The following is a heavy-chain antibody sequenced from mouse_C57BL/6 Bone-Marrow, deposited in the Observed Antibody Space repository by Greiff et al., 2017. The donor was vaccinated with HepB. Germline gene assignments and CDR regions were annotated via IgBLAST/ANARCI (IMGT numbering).Heavy chain of an antibody. Sequence: VQLQQSGPELVKPGASVKISCKASGYAFSSSWMNWVKQRPGKGLEWIGRIYPGDGDTNYNGKFKGKATLTADKSSSTAYMQLSSLTSEDSAVYFCARRASIYYGKCFDYWGQGTTLTVSS. CDR1: GYAFSSSW. J-gene: IGHJ2*01. V-gene: IGHV1-82*01. CDR2: IYPGDGDT. CDR3: ARRASIYYGKCFDY. D-gene: IGHD2-1*01.